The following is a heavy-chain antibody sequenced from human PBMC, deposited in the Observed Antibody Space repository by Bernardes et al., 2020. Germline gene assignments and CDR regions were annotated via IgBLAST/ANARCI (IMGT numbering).Heavy chain of an antibody. Sequence: SETLSLTCAVYGGSFSGYDWSWIRQPPGKGLEWIGEINHSGSTKYNPSLKSRVTISLDTSKNQFSLKLTSVTAADTAIYYCARDNDGALHDWGQGTLVTVSS. CDR1: GGSFSGYD. J-gene: IGHJ4*02. CDR3: ARDNDGALHD. V-gene: IGHV4-34*01. D-gene: IGHD4-17*01. CDR2: INHSGST.